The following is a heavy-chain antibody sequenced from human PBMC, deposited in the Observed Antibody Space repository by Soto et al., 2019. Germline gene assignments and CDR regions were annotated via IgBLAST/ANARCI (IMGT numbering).Heavy chain of an antibody. Sequence: QVHLVQSGAEVRKPGSSVKVSCKASGGSFNFSSRAWVRQAPGQGLEWIGRRITAFGSSNSAQTFHARVSFTSDESTSTAYTERHRLASEDTGVDYCVAYCIGGTCSAPPYGLVVWCRGTT. CDR3: VAYCIGGTCSAPPYGLVV. D-gene: IGHD2-15*01. CDR1: GGSFNFSS. CDR2: RITAFGSS. V-gene: IGHV1-69*18. J-gene: IGHJ6*01.